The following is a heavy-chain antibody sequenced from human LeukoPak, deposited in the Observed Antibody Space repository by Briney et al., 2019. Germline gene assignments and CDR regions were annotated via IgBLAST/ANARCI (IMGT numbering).Heavy chain of an antibody. V-gene: IGHV4-39*07. J-gene: IGHJ4*02. CDR2: IYYSGST. CDR1: GGSISSSSYY. CDR3: ARDLVGATTGY. Sequence: PSETLSLTCTVSGGSISSSSYYWGWIRQPPGKGLEWIGSIYYSGSTYYNPSLKSRVTISVDTSKNQFSLKLSSVTAADTAVYYCARDLVGATTGYWGQGTLVTVSS. D-gene: IGHD1-26*01.